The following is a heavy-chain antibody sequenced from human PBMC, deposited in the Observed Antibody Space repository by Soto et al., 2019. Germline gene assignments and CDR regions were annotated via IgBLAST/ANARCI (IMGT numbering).Heavy chain of an antibody. V-gene: IGHV4-39*01. CDR2: IYYSGST. J-gene: IGHJ5*02. CDR1: GDSISRSSNY. Sequence: PSETLSLTCIVSGDSISRSSNYWTWIRQPPGKGLEWIGCIYYSGSTYYNPSLKSRVTISVDTSKNQFSLKLSSVTAADTAVYYCASPKIAFYNWFDPWGQGTLVTVSS. D-gene: IGHD3-3*02. CDR3: ASPKIAFYNWFDP.